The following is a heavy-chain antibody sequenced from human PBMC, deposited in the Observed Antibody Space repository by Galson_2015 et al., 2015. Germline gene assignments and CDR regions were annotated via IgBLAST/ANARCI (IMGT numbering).Heavy chain of an antibody. CDR1: GFTFSNAW. V-gene: IGHV3-15*01. CDR3: TTPRHFDWLFPFDY. CDR2: IKSKTDGGTT. J-gene: IGHJ4*02. D-gene: IGHD3-9*01. Sequence: SLRLSCAASGFTFSNAWMSWVRQAPGKGLEWVGRIKSKTDGGTTDYAAPVKGRFTISRDDSKNTLYLQMNSLKTEDTAVYYCTTPRHFDWLFPFDYWGQGPLVTVSS.